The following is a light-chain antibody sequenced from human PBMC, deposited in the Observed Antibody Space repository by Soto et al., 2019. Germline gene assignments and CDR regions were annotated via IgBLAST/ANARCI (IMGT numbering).Light chain of an antibody. CDR1: QSVSSY. J-gene: IGKJ4*01. CDR3: QQRSNWPRGT. V-gene: IGKV3-11*01. Sequence: EIVLTQSPATLSLSPGERATLSCRASQSVSSYLAWYQQKPGQAPRLLIYDASNRATGIPARFSGSWSGTDFTLTISSLEHEDFAVYYCQQRSNWPRGTFGGGTKVEIK. CDR2: DAS.